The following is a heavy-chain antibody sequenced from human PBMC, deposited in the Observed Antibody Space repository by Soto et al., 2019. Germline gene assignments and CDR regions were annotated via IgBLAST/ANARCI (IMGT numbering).Heavy chain of an antibody. V-gene: IGHV4-31*03. CDR3: ARDTSGRSYGTNHFDY. CDR2: IYYSGST. J-gene: IGHJ4*02. D-gene: IGHD5-18*01. CDR1: GGSISSGGYY. Sequence: SETLSLTCTVSGGSISSGGYYWSWIRQHPGKGLEWIGYIYYSGSTYYNPSLKSRVTISVDTSKNQFSLKLSSVTAADTALYYCARDTSGRSYGTNHFDYWGQGTLVTVSS.